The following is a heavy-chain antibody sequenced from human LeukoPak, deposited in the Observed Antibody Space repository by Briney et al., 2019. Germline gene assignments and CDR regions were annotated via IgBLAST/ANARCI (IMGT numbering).Heavy chain of an antibody. J-gene: IGHJ5*02. CDR3: TKDSVAAAGTAWFDP. CDR2: ISHNGDRI. D-gene: IGHD6-13*01. CDR1: GFTFTDHS. V-gene: IGHV3-23*01. Sequence: GGSLRLSCAASGFTFTDHSMNWIRQAPGKRLEWVSGISHNGDRIYYADSVKGRFTISRDNSKNTLYLQMNSLRPDDTALYYCTKDSVAAAGTAWFDPWGQGTLVTVSS.